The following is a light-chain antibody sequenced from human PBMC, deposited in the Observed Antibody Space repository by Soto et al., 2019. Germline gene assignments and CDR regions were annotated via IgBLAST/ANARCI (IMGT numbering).Light chain of an antibody. V-gene: IGKV3-15*01. CDR1: QSVSSN. CDR2: GAS. CDR3: QQYNNWPRT. J-gene: IGKJ1*01. Sequence: DIVLTQSPATLSLSPGERATLSCGASQSVSSNLAWYQQKPGQAPRLLIYGASTRATGIPARFSGSGSGTEFTLTISSLQSEDFAVYYCQQYNNWPRTFGQGTKVEIK.